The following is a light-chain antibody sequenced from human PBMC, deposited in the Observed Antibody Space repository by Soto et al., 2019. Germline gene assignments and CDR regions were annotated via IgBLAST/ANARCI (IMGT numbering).Light chain of an antibody. J-gene: IGKJ1*01. Sequence: EVVMTPSPSTLSVSPAGRATLSCRASQSISDTLAWYQQKPGQAPRLLIHGASTRATGFPARFSGSGSGTDFTLTISSLQSEDFAVYYCQQYNSWSWTFGQGTKVDIK. CDR1: QSISDT. V-gene: IGKV3-15*01. CDR2: GAS. CDR3: QQYNSWSWT.